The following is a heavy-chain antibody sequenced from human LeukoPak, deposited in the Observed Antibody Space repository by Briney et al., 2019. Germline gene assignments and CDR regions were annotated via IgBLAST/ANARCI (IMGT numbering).Heavy chain of an antibody. D-gene: IGHD1-1*01. CDR2: ISAYNGNT. Sequence: ASVKVSCKASGYTFTSYGISWVRQAPGQGLEWMGWISAYNGNTNYAQKLQGRVTMTTDTSTSTAYMELRSLRSDDTAVYFCARGLPGARIPYHFDSWGQGTLVAVSS. CDR3: ARGLPGARIPYHFDS. V-gene: IGHV1-18*01. CDR1: GYTFTSYG. J-gene: IGHJ4*02.